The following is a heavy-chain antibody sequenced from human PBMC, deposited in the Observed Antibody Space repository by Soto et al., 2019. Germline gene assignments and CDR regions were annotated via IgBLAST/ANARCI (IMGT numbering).Heavy chain of an antibody. Sequence: ASVKVSCKDSGYTFTGYYMHWVRQAHGQGLEWMGWINPNSGGTNYAKKFQGRVTMTRDPSISTAYMELSSLRSDDAAVYYCASWDGYQEYWGQGTFVTVSS. J-gene: IGHJ4*02. CDR2: INPNSGGT. CDR3: ASWDGYQEY. V-gene: IGHV1-2*02. CDR1: GYTFTGYY. D-gene: IGHD5-18*01.